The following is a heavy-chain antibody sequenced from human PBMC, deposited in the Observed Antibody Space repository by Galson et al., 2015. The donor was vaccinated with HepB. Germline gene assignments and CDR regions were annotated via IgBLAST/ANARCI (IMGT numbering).Heavy chain of an antibody. D-gene: IGHD2-8*01. CDR2: INPTGETT. Sequence: SVKVSCKASGYTFGNYYMHWVRQAPGQVPEWMGIINPTGETTSYAQKFQGRVTVARDTSTNTVFMELTSLRSEDTAVYYCARGAVEWMYALYFFDYWGQGTQVTVSS. J-gene: IGHJ4*02. CDR3: ARGAVEWMYALYFFDY. CDR1: GYTFGNYY. V-gene: IGHV1-46*01.